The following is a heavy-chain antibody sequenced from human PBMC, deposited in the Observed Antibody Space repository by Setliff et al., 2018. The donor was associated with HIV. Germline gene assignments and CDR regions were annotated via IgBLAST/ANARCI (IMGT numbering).Heavy chain of an antibody. J-gene: IGHJ6*02. CDR1: GGSISRVGYY. CDR3: ARVGSVIQVTLVGMDV. Sequence: KTSETLSLTCSVSGGSISRVGYYWSWIRQHPGKGLEWIGYITYSGSTYYNPSLMSRVSISPDTSKNQFSLKLTSVTAADTAVYYCARVGSVIQVTLVGMDVWGQGTTVTVSS. D-gene: IGHD5-18*01. CDR2: ITYSGST. V-gene: IGHV4-31*03.